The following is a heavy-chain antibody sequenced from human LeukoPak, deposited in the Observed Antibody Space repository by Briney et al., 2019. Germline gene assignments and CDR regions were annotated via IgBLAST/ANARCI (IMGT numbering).Heavy chain of an antibody. CDR3: ARDNQWLGPLGY. CDR1: GFTFSSYA. V-gene: IGHV3-30-3*01. J-gene: IGHJ4*02. Sequence: GRSLRLSCAASGFTFSSYAMHWVRQAPGKGLEWVAVISHDGSNKYYADSVKGRFTISRDNSKNTLYLQMNSLRAEDTAVYYCARDNQWLGPLGYWGQGTLVTVSS. CDR2: ISHDGSNK. D-gene: IGHD6-19*01.